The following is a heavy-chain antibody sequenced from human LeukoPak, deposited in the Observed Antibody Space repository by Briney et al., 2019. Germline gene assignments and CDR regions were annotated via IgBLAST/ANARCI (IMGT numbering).Heavy chain of an antibody. J-gene: IGHJ4*02. CDR1: GYSISSGYY. CDR2: IYHSGST. Sequence: SETLSLTCAVSGYSISSGYYWGWIRQPPWKGLEWIGSIYHSGSTYYNPSLKSRVTISVDTSKNQFSLKLSSVTAADTAVYYCARYSRDLRHRTPIDYWGQGTLVTVSS. D-gene: IGHD2-21*01. CDR3: ARYSRDLRHRTPIDY. V-gene: IGHV4-38-2*01.